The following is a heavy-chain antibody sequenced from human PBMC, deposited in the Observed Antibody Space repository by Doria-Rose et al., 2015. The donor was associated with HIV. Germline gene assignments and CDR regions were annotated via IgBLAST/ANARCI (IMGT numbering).Heavy chain of an antibody. CDR3: ARIKSSRWYHKYYFDF. J-gene: IGHJ4*02. D-gene: IGHD6-13*01. Sequence: QVQLVQSGPALVKPTETLTLTCTVSGVSLSSPGMGVSWIRQTPRNVLEWLANIFSDDERSYKTSLKSRLTISRGTSKSQVVLTMTDMDPVDTATYYCARIKSSRWYHKYYFDFWGQGTLVIVSA. CDR1: GVSLSSPGMG. CDR2: IFSDDER. V-gene: IGHV2-26*01.